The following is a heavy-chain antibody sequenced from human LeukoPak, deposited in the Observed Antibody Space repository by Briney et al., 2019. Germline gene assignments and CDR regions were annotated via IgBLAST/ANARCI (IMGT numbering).Heavy chain of an antibody. J-gene: IGHJ5*02. CDR3: AKALYDSPLAGDP. D-gene: IGHD3-22*01. CDR1: GFTFSNNG. CDR2: IHPSGGNT. Sequence: GGSLRLSCAASGFTFSNNGMAWVRQAPGKGLEWVSSIHPSGGNTHYADSVKGRFTIPRDNSKNMLFLQMNSLRVEDTAIYYCAKALYDSPLAGDPWGQGTLVTVSS. V-gene: IGHV3-23*01.